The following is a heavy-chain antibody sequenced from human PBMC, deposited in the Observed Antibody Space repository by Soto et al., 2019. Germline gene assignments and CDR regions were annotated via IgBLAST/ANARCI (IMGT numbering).Heavy chain of an antibody. CDR3: ARAQYYYDISGSYDAFDI. V-gene: IGHV1-69*01. D-gene: IGHD3-22*01. CDR1: GGTFSSYA. J-gene: IGHJ3*02. Sequence: QVQLVQSGAEVQKPGSSVKVSCKASGGTFSSYAISWERQAPGHGLEWMGGIIPIFGTATYAQKFQGRVTITAGESTSTSYMELSSLRSEDTTVYYCARAQYYYDISGSYDAFDIWGQVRMVTVSS. CDR2: IIPIFGTA.